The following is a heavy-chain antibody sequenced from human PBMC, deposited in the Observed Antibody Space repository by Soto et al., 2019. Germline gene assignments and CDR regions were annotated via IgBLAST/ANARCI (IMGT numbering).Heavy chain of an antibody. Sequence: ASVKVSCKALGCALTNYYMHWVRQAPGQGLEWMGIIYPSGGSTRNAQKFQGRVTMTRDTSTSTVYMELSSLRSEDTAVYYCARDFSGPMDYWGRGTLVTVSS. V-gene: IGHV1-46*01. CDR2: IYPSGGST. CDR3: ARDFSGPMDY. D-gene: IGHD3-10*01. CDR1: GCALTNYY. J-gene: IGHJ4*02.